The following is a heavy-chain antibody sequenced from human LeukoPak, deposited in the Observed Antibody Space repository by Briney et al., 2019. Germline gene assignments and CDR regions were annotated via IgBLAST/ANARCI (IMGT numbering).Heavy chain of an antibody. V-gene: IGHV1-2*02. Sequence: ASVKVSCKASGYTFTGYYMHWVRQAPGQGLEWMGWINPNSGGTNYAQKFQGRVTMTRDTSISTAYMELSRLRSDDTAVYYCARDVGSGSQLADAFDIWGQGTMVTVSS. CDR1: GYTFTGYY. CDR3: ARDVGSGSQLADAFDI. D-gene: IGHD3-10*01. J-gene: IGHJ3*02. CDR2: INPNSGGT.